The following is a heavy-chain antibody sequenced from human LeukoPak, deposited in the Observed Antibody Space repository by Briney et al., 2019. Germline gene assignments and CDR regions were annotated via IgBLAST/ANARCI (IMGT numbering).Heavy chain of an antibody. Sequence: GGSLRLSCAASGFTFSSYSMNWVRQAPGKGLEWVSSISSSSSYTYYADSVKGRFTISRDNSKNTLYLQMTSLRAEDTAVYYCAKDLRPGTDGTWHECWGQGTLVIVSS. CDR1: GFTFSSYS. D-gene: IGHD1/OR15-1a*01. CDR3: AKDLRPGTDGTWHEC. J-gene: IGHJ4*02. V-gene: IGHV3-21*01. CDR2: ISSSSSYT.